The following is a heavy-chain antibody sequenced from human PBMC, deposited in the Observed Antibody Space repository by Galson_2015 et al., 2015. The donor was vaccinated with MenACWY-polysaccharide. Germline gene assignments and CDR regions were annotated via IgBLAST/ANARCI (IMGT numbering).Heavy chain of an antibody. CDR2: IYWDGDK. D-gene: IGHD1-26*01. CDR1: GFSVTATGVG. CDR3: VRLLGGVSFDS. J-gene: IGHJ4*02. V-gene: IGHV2-5*02. Sequence: PALVKPTPTLSLTCTFSGFSVTATGVGVGWIRQPPGKAPEWLAHIYWDGDKRFSPSLGARLTITKDTSRDQVVLTMTDMDPVDTAIYYCVRLLGGVSFDSWGQGTL.